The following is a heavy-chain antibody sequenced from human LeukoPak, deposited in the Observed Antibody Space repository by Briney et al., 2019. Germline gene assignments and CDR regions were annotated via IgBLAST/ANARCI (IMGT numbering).Heavy chain of an antibody. CDR2: IYYSGST. D-gene: IGHD6-19*01. CDR1: GGSISSYY. V-gene: IGHV4-59*08. J-gene: IGHJ4*02. Sequence: SETLSLTCTVSGGSISSYYWSWIRQPPGKGLEWIGYIYYSGSTNYNPSLKSRVTISVDTSKNQISLKLSSVTAADTAVYYCASFRRDSSGWHTRDYWGQGTLVTVSS. CDR3: ASFRRDSSGWHTRDY.